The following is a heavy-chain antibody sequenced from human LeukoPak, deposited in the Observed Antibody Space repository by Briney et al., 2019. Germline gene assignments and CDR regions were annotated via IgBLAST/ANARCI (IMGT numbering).Heavy chain of an antibody. CDR2: IKQEGSEK. V-gene: IGHV3-7*03. CDR1: GFTFSSYW. D-gene: IGHD3-10*01. CDR3: ALNGSPFDY. J-gene: IGHJ4*02. Sequence: PGGSLRLSCAASGFTFSSYWMSWVRQAPGKGLEWVANIKQEGSEKYYVDSVKGRFTISRDNAKKSLYLQMNSLRADDTAVYYCALNGSPFDYWGQGTLVTVSS.